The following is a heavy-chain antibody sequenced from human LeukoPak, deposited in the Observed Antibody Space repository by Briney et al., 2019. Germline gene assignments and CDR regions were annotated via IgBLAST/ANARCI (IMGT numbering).Heavy chain of an antibody. CDR2: IKHDESRI. V-gene: IGHV3-30*02. Sequence: GGSLRLSCAASGFTFSNYGMDWVRQAPGKGVEWVAYIKHDESRIHYTDSLKGGLTISRDTAKKTLYLQMNRAGVEDTAVYYCAKESASFHFSGASFDYWGQGTLVTVSS. CDR3: AKESASFHFSGASFDY. CDR1: GFTFSNYG. J-gene: IGHJ4*02. D-gene: IGHD3-10*01.